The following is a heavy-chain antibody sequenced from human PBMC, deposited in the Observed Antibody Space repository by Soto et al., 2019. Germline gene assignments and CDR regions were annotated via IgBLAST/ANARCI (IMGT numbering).Heavy chain of an antibody. CDR2: ISGSGGST. V-gene: IGHV3-23*01. CDR1: GFTFSSYA. Sequence: GGSLRLSCAASGFTFSSYAMSWVHQAPGKGLEWVSAISGSGGSTYYADSVKGRFTISRDNSKNTLYLQMNSLRAEDTAVYYCAKGTVALHYYYYGMDVWGQGTTVTVSS. J-gene: IGHJ6*02. D-gene: IGHD6-19*01. CDR3: AKGTVALHYYYYGMDV.